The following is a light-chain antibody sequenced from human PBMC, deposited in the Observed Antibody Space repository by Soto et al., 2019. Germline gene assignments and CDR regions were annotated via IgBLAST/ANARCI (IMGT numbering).Light chain of an antibody. CDR2: GAS. V-gene: IGKV3-20*01. J-gene: IGKJ4*01. Sequence: EIVLTQSPGTLSLSPGERATLSCRASQSVSNNYLAWYQQKPGQAPRLLIYGASNRATGIPDRFSGSGSGTEFTLTISSLQSEDFAVYYCQQYKNWPLTFGGGTKVDIK. CDR3: QQYKNWPLT. CDR1: QSVSNNY.